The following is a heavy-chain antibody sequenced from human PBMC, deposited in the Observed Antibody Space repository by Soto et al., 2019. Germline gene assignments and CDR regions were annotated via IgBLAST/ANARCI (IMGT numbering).Heavy chain of an antibody. D-gene: IGHD3-22*01. J-gene: IGHJ4*02. V-gene: IGHV4-34*01. Sequence: QVQLQQWGAGLLKPSETLSLTCAVYGGSLSGYYWSWIRQPPGKGPEWIGEISHRGGTNYNPSLKSRVTISVDTSKNQFSLKLSSVTAADTAVYYCAREWPGSRGYFDYWGQGTLVTVS. CDR2: ISHRGGT. CDR3: AREWPGSRGYFDY. CDR1: GGSLSGYY.